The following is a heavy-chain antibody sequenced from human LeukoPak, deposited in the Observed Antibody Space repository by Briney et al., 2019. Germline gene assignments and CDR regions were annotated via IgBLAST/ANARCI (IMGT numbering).Heavy chain of an antibody. D-gene: IGHD2-21*01. CDR3: ASIADGYYYYGMDV. J-gene: IGHJ6*02. CDR2: IIPILGIA. V-gene: IGHV1-69*04. CDR1: GGTFSSYA. Sequence: SVKVSCKASGGTFSSYAISWMRQAPGQGLEWMGRIIPILGIANYAQKFQGRVTITADKSTSTAYMELSSLRSEDTAVYYCASIADGYYYYGMDVWGQGTTVTVSS.